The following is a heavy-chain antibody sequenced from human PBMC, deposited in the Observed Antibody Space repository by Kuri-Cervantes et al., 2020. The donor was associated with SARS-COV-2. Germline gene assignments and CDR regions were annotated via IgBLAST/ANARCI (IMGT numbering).Heavy chain of an antibody. CDR1: NDSISDTTSY. CDR2: VYYDGGT. D-gene: IGHD6-13*01. CDR3: ARVPEGGYSFQH. V-gene: IGHV4-39*01. Sequence: SETLSLTCTVYNDSISDTTSYWGWIRQPPGKGLEWIGYVYYDGGTYYNPSVWSRATMSLDTSKKQSSLRLNSVTAADTAVYYCARVPEGGYSFQHWGQGTLVTVSS. J-gene: IGHJ1*01.